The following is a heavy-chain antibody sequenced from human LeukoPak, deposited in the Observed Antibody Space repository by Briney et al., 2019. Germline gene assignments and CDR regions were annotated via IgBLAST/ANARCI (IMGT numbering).Heavy chain of an antibody. Sequence: SETLSLTCTVSGYSISSGYYWGWIRQPPGKGLEWIGSIYHSGSTYYNPSLKSRVTISVDTSKNQFSLKLSSVTAADTAVYYCARGVPDSYYYYYMDVWGKGTTVTVSS. CDR2: IYHSGST. V-gene: IGHV4-38-2*02. D-gene: IGHD1-14*01. CDR3: ARGVPDSYYYYYMDV. CDR1: GYSISSGYY. J-gene: IGHJ6*03.